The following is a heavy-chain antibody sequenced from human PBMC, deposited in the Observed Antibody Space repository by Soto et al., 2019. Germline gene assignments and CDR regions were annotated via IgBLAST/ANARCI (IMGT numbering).Heavy chain of an antibody. D-gene: IGHD1-26*01. CDR1: GYTFTTSG. J-gene: IGHJ6*02. Sequence: QVPLVQSGPEVRKPGASVKVSCEASGYTFTTSGISWVRQVPGQGLEWMGWISTYNGDTNSAQNFQGRVLMTADTSTSTAYMELMSLKSDDTAGYYCARQGSWPYYYYGLDVWGQGTTVTVSS. CDR3: ARQGSWPYYYYGLDV. V-gene: IGHV1-18*01. CDR2: ISTYNGDT.